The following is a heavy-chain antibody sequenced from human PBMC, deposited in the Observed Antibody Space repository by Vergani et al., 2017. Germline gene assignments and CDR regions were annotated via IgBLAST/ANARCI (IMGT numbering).Heavy chain of an antibody. V-gene: IGHV1-69*08. CDR3: AREGADIVVVPAAIGGDAFDI. D-gene: IGHD2-2*02. Sequence: QVQLVQSGAEVKKPGSSVKFSCKASGGTFSGYTISWVRQAPGQGLEWMGRIIPILGIANYAQKFQGRVTITAAKSTSTAYMELSSLRSEDTAVYYCAREGADIVVVPAAIGGDAFDIWGQGTMVTVSS. CDR2: IIPILGIA. CDR1: GGTFSGYT. J-gene: IGHJ3*02.